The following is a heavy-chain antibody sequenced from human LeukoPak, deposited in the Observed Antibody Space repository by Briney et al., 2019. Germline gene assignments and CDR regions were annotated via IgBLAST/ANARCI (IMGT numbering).Heavy chain of an antibody. J-gene: IGHJ5*02. CDR3: AREPYRPPGIAAGKRAWFDP. V-gene: IGHV4-39*07. CDR2: INHSGST. Sequence: KPSETLSLTCTVSGGSISSSSYYWSWIRQPPGKGLEWIGEINHSGSTNYNPSLKSRVTMSVDTSKNQFSLKLSSVTAADTAVYYCAREPYRPPGIAAGKRAWFDPWGQGTLVTVSS. CDR1: GGSISSSSYY. D-gene: IGHD6-13*01.